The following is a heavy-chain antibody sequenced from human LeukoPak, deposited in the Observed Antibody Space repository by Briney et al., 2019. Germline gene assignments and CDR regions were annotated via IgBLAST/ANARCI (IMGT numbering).Heavy chain of an antibody. Sequence: ASVKVSCKTSGYTFTIYYMHWVRQAPGQGLEWMGWINPNSGGTNYAQKFQGRVTMTRDTSISTAYMELSRLRSEDTAVYYCATGLWFGKYLDVWGKGTTVTISS. CDR2: INPNSGGT. J-gene: IGHJ6*04. V-gene: IGHV1-2*02. CDR1: GYTFTIYY. D-gene: IGHD3-10*01. CDR3: ATGLWFGKYLDV.